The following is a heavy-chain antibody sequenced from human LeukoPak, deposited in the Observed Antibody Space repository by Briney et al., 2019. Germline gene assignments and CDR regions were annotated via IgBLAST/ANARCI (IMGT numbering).Heavy chain of an antibody. V-gene: IGHV3-11*04. CDR3: ARGLFVAGSFFDS. CDR1: GFTFSDYY. Sequence: GGSLRLSCAASGFTFSDYYMSWIRQAPGKGLEWLSFVSPSGGAIYYADSVKGRFTISRDNAKNSLYLQMNSLKAEDTAVYYCARGLFVAGSFFDSWGQGTLVTVSS. J-gene: IGHJ4*02. D-gene: IGHD1-26*01. CDR2: VSPSGGAI.